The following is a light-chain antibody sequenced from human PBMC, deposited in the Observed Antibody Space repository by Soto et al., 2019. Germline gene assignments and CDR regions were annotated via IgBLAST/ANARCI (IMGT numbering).Light chain of an antibody. J-gene: IGKJ1*01. CDR3: QQRSNWPPWT. V-gene: IGKV3-11*01. Sequence: EIVLTQSPATLSLSPGERATLSCMASQSVSSYLAWYQQKPGQAPRLLIYDASNRATGIPARFSGSGSGTDFTLTISSLEPEDFAVYYCQQRSNWPPWTFGQGTKV. CDR2: DAS. CDR1: QSVSSY.